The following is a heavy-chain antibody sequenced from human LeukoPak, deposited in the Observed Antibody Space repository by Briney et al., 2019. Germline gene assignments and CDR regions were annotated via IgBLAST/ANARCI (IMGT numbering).Heavy chain of an antibody. J-gene: IGHJ3*02. CDR2: IYPGGSDT. D-gene: IGHD2-15*01. Sequence: GESLKTSCNASGNSITSYWIGWVRHMPGKGLEWMGIIYPGGSDTRYSPSFQGQVTISADKSISTAYLQWSSLKASDTAMYYCATPGGYCSGGSCYTGGGDAFDIWGQGTMVTVSS. CDR3: ATPGGYCSGGSCYTGGGDAFDI. V-gene: IGHV5-51*01. CDR1: GNSITSYW.